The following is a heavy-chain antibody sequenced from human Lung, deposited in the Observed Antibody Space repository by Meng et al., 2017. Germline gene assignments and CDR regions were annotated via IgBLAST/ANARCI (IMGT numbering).Heavy chain of an antibody. CDR2: MSFDGAQI. CDR3: ARDKPPNDV. Sequence: GGGGGQLGGHIYPSSAASGFTFNTYAMHLVRQAPGKGLEWVSLMSFDGAQIYYSDSVRGRFTISRDNSKNTLYLQMNSLRAEDTAVYYCARDKPPNDVWGRGTLVTVSS. V-gene: IGHV3-30*01. CDR1: GFTFNTYA. J-gene: IGHJ2*01.